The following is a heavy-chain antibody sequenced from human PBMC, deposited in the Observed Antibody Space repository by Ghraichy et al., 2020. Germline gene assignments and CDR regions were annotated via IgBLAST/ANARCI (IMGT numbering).Heavy chain of an antibody. CDR1: GGSFSGYY. V-gene: IGHV4-34*01. CDR3: ARPGYTVTSYYYYGMDV. Sequence: QTLSLTCAVYGGSFSGYYWSWIRQPPGKGLEWIGEINHSGSTNYNPSLKSRVTISVDTSKNQFSLKLSSVTAADTAVYYCARPGYTVTSYYYYGMDVWGQGTTVTVSS. D-gene: IGHD4-11*01. J-gene: IGHJ6*02. CDR2: INHSGST.